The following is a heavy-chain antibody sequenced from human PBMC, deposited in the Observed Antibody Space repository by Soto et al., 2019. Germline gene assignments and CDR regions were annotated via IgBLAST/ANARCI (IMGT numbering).Heavy chain of an antibody. D-gene: IGHD3-9*01. V-gene: IGHV3-23*01. Sequence: GGSLRLSCAASGFTFSSYAMSWVRQAPGKGLEWVSAISGSGGSTYYADSVKGRFTISRDNSKNTLYLQMNSLRAEDTAVYYCAKVVEEYYDILTGSYYYYYYMDVWGKGTTVTVSS. CDR1: GFTFSSYA. CDR2: ISGSGGST. CDR3: AKVVEEYYDILTGSYYYYYYMDV. J-gene: IGHJ6*03.